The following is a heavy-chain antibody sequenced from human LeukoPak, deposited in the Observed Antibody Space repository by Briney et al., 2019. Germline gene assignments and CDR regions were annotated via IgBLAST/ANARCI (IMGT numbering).Heavy chain of an antibody. CDR2: IYYSGST. J-gene: IGHJ5*02. D-gene: IGHD5-24*01. V-gene: IGHV4-39*01. CDR1: GGSISSSSYY. Sequence: KASETLSLTCTVSGGSISSSSYYWGWIRQPPGKGLEWIGSIYYSGSTYYNPSLKSRVTISVDTSKNQFSLKLSSVTAADTAVYYCARPNRLIEMATITSWFDPWGQGTLVTVSS. CDR3: ARPNRLIEMATITSWFDP.